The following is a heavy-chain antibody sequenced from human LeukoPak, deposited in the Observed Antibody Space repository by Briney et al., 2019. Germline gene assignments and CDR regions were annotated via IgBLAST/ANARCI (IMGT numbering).Heavy chain of an antibody. Sequence: GGSLRLSCAASGFTFSSYAMSWVRQAPGKGLEWVSAISGSGGSTYYADSVKGRFTISRDNSKNTLYLQMNSLRAEDTAVYYCAKGGDSSGYDDDAFDIWGQGTMVTVSS. D-gene: IGHD3-22*01. J-gene: IGHJ3*02. CDR1: GFTFSSYA. V-gene: IGHV3-23*01. CDR2: ISGSGGST. CDR3: AKGGDSSGYDDDAFDI.